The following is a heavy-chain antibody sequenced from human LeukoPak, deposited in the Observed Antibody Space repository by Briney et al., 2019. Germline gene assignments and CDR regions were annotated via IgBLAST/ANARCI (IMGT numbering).Heavy chain of an antibody. CDR2: INHSGST. D-gene: IGHD5-24*01. CDR3: ARGEEMATAVDY. J-gene: IGHJ4*02. CDR1: GGSFSGYY. Sequence: SETLSRTCAVYGGSFSGYYWSWIRLPPGKGLEWIGEINHSGSTNYNPSLKSRVTISVDTSKNQFSLKLSSVTAADTAVYYCARGEEMATAVDYWGQGTLVTVSS. V-gene: IGHV4-34*01.